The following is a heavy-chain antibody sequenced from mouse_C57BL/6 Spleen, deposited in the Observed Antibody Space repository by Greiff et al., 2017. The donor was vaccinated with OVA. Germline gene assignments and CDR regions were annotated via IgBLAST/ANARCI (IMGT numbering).Heavy chain of an antibody. V-gene: IGHV1-18*01. Sequence: VQLQQSGPELVKPGASVKIPCKASGYTFTDYNMDWVKQSHGKSLEWIGDINPNNGGTIYNQKFKGKATLTVDKSSSTAYMELRSLTSEDTAVYYCARFPRYYYGSSYGYFDVWGTGTTVTVSS. J-gene: IGHJ1*03. D-gene: IGHD1-1*01. CDR3: ARFPRYYYGSSYGYFDV. CDR1: GYTFTDYN. CDR2: INPNNGGT.